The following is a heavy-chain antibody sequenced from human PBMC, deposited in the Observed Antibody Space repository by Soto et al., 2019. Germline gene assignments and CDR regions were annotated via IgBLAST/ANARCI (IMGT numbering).Heavy chain of an antibody. J-gene: IGHJ5*02. CDR3: ARAAIHGSSWYFWFDP. D-gene: IGHD6-13*01. V-gene: IGHV1-69*13. CDR1: GGTFSRHA. Sequence: GASVRSCKTSGGTFSRHAINWVRQAPGQGLEWMGGIIPMFGTTNYAQKFKGRVTISADESTSTAYMELSSLRSEDAAVYYCARAAIHGSSWYFWFDPWGQGTLVTVSS. CDR2: IIPMFGTT.